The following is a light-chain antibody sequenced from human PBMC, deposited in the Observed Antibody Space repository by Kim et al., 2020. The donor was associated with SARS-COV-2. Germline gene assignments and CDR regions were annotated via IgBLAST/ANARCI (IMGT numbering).Light chain of an antibody. J-gene: IGKJ1*01. CDR2: GTS. Sequence: EIVLTQSPGTLSLSPGGRATLSCRASQSVRINYLAWHQQKPGQPPRLLIYGTSNRAAGVPDRFSGSGSGTDFTLTINRLEPEDSAVYYCQQYGNSLWTFGQGTKVDIK. V-gene: IGKV3-20*01. CDR1: QSVRINY. CDR3: QQYGNSLWT.